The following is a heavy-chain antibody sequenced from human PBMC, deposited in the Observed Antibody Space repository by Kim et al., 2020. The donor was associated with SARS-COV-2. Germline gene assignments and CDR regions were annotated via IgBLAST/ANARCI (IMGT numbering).Heavy chain of an antibody. J-gene: IGHJ6*02. Sequence: GGSLRLSCAASGFTVSSNYMSWVRQAPGKGLEWVSVIYSGGSTYYADSVKGRFTISRDNSKNTLYLQMNSLRAEDTAVYYCAREGDFWSGYYPNDYYYYGMDVWGQGTTVTVSS. CDR2: IYSGGST. CDR3: AREGDFWSGYYPNDYYYYGMDV. CDR1: GFTVSSNY. D-gene: IGHD3-3*01. V-gene: IGHV3-53*01.